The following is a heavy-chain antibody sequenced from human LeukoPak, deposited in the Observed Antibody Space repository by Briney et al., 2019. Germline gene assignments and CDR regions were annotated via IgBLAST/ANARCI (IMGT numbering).Heavy chain of an antibody. Sequence: GGSLRLSCAVSGFSVSSSYMSWVRQAPGQGLEWVSVIYSGDSTHYLDSVKGRFTISRDNSKNTLYLQMSSLRAEDTAVYYCVKDGGFAVAGTFDYWGQGTLVTVSS. V-gene: IGHV3-53*05. D-gene: IGHD6-19*01. CDR1: GFSVSSSY. CDR3: VKDGGFAVAGTFDY. CDR2: IYSGDST. J-gene: IGHJ4*02.